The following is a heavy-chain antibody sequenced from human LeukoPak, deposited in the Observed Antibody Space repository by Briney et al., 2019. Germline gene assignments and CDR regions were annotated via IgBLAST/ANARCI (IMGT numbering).Heavy chain of an antibody. J-gene: IGHJ4*02. CDR2: IFHSGST. V-gene: IGHV4-39*01. D-gene: IGHD6-25*01. CDR3: ARLYQGKRPPDY. Sequence: PSETLSLTCTVSGDSIFSTTYYWGWIRQPPGKGLEWIGSIFHSGSTYYNPSLKSRVTISVDTSKNQLSLRLRSVTAADTAVYYCARLYQGKRPPDYWGQGTLVTVSS. CDR1: GDSIFSTTYY.